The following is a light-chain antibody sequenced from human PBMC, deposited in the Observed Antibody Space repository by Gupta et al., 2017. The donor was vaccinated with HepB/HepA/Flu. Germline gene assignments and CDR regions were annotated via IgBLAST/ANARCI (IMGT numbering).Light chain of an antibody. CDR2: AAS. J-gene: IGKJ2*01. CDR3: QQTDSAPYT. Sequence: DIQMTQSPSSLSASVGDTVTITCRASQTITTYLNWFRQKPGKAPKVLIYAASNLESGVPSRFSGSGSGTDFTLTISRLQPEDFATYYCQQTDSAPYTFGQGTKLEIK. V-gene: IGKV1-39*01. CDR1: QTITTY.